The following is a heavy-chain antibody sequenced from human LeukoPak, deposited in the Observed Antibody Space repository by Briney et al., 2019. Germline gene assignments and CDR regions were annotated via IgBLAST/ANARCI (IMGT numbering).Heavy chain of an antibody. D-gene: IGHD5-24*01. V-gene: IGHV1-2*02. J-gene: IGHJ3*02. CDR3: ARVSRDGYNFDAFDI. CDR1: GYTFTGYY. Sequence: ASVKVSFKASGYTFTGYYIHWVRQAPGQGLEWMGWIDPNSGGTDYAQKFQGRVTMTRDTSINTAYMELSRLRSDDTAVYYCARVSRDGYNFDAFDIWGQGTMVTVSS. CDR2: IDPNSGGT.